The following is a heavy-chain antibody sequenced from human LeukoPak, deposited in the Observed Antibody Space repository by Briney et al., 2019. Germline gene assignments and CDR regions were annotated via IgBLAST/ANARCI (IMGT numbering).Heavy chain of an antibody. D-gene: IGHD5-18*01. CDR2: IYYSGST. V-gene: IGHV4-59*08. CDR3: ATCCGYSYANDY. Sequence: SETLSLTCAVYGGTFSGYYWSWIRQPPGKGLEWIGYIYYSGSTNYNPSLKSRVTISVDTSKNQFSLKLSSVTAADTAVYYCATCCGYSYANDYWGQGTLVTVSS. CDR1: GGTFSGYY. J-gene: IGHJ4*02.